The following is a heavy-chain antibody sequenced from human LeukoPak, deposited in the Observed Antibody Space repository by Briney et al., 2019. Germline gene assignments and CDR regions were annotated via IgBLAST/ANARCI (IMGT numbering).Heavy chain of an antibody. CDR3: AREVQMAN. D-gene: IGHD1-1*01. Sequence: GGSLRLSCAASGFTFNSYSMNWVRQAPGKGLEWISYISGSSSTIYYADSVKGRFTISRDNAKNSLFLQMNSLRAEDTAVYYCAREVQMANWGQGTLVTVSS. V-gene: IGHV3-48*01. CDR2: ISGSSSTI. J-gene: IGHJ4*02. CDR1: GFTFNSYS.